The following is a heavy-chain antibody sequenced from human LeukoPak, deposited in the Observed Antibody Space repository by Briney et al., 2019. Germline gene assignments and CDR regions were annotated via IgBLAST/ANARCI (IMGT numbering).Heavy chain of an antibody. CDR2: MNHSGRT. Sequence: SETLSLTCAVYGGSFSGYYWSWIREPRGKGVEWIGEMNHSGRTNYNPSLKSGGNISVDTCKNKFSLKLSSVTAADTAVYYCARRLRSLETPFDYWGQGTLVTVSS. J-gene: IGHJ4*02. D-gene: IGHD3-3*01. V-gene: IGHV4-34*01. CDR3: ARRLRSLETPFDY. CDR1: GGSFSGYY.